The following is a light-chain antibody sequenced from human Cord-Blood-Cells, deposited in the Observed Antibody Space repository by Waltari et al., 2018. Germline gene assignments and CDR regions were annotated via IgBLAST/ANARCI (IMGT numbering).Light chain of an antibody. CDR1: SSDVGSYNL. CDR3: CSYAGSSYV. J-gene: IGLJ1*01. CDR2: EGS. Sequence: QSALTQPASVSGSPGQSIIISCTGTSSDVGSYNLVSWYQQHPGKAPKLMIYEGSKRPSGVSNRFSGSKSGNTASLTISGLQAEDEADYYCCSYAGSSYVFGTGTKVTVL. V-gene: IGLV2-23*01.